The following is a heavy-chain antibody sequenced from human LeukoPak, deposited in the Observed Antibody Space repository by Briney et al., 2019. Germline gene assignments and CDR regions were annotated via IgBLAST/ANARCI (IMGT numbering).Heavy chain of an antibody. Sequence: SETLSLTCTASGGSISSYYWSWIRQPPGKGLEWIGYIYYSGSTNYNPSLKSRVTISVDTSKNQFSLKLSSVTAADTAVYYCARDSRFTATYDYWGQGTLVTVSS. V-gene: IGHV4-59*01. J-gene: IGHJ4*02. CDR2: IYYSGST. D-gene: IGHD3-10*01. CDR1: GGSISSYY. CDR3: ARDSRFTATYDY.